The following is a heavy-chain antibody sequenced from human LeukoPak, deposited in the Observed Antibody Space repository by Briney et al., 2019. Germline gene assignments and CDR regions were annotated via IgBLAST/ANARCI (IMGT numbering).Heavy chain of an antibody. Sequence: GGSLRLSCAASGFTFSNYWMHWVRQAPGKGLVWVSRINSDGINTSYADSVKGRFTISRDNAKNTLSLQMNSLRAEDTAVYYCARDLGQYYDTSDNWFDPWGQGTLVTVSS. CDR1: GFTFSNYW. V-gene: IGHV3-74*01. CDR3: ARDLGQYYDTSDNWFDP. D-gene: IGHD3-22*01. CDR2: INSDGINT. J-gene: IGHJ5*02.